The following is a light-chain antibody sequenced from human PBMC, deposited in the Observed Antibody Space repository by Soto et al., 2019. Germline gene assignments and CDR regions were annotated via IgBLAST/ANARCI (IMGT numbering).Light chain of an antibody. CDR1: QGISSA. CDR2: DAS. J-gene: IGKJ5*01. Sequence: AIQLTQSPSSLSASVGDRVTITCRASQGISSALAWYQQKPGKAPKLLIYDASSLESGVPSRFSGSGSGTDFTLTISSLQPEECATYYCQQFNNYLFTFGQGTRLEI. CDR3: QQFNNYLFT. V-gene: IGKV1D-13*01.